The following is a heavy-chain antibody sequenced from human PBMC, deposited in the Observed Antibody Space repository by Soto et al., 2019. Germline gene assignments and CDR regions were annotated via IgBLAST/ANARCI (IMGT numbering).Heavy chain of an antibody. V-gene: IGHV4-4*02. CDR3: ARGGDWQFDY. CDR2: IHHSGRT. CDR1: GDSISSDKW. Sequence: QVQLQESGPGLVKPSGTLSLTCAVSGDSISSDKWWSWVRQPPGKGLEWIGEIHHSGRTNYNPSLKSRVTILVEKSKNQAYLELSSMTAADTAVYYCARGGDWQFDYWGQGTLVTVSS. D-gene: IGHD2-21*02. J-gene: IGHJ4*02.